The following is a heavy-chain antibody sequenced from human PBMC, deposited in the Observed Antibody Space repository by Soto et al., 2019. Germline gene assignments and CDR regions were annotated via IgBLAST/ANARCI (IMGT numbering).Heavy chain of an antibody. Sequence: QVQLVQSGAEVKKPGSSVKVSCKASGGTFRSYAFSWVRQAPGQGLEWMGGIIPIFGPANYAQNFQGRVTITADKSTSTAYMELSSLTSEDTAVYYCASVRAAGTRGSDPWGQGTLVTVSS. CDR2: IIPIFGPA. J-gene: IGHJ5*02. CDR3: ASVRAAGTRGSDP. CDR1: GGTFRSYA. D-gene: IGHD6-13*01. V-gene: IGHV1-69*06.